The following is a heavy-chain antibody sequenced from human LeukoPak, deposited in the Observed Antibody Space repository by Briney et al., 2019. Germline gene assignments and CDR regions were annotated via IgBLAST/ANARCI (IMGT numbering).Heavy chain of an antibody. CDR1: GASISSYY. CDR2: MYNSGST. J-gene: IGHJ4*02. D-gene: IGHD6-19*01. V-gene: IGHV4-59*12. CDR3: ARGGIAVADTFDY. Sequence: SETLSLTCTVSGASISSYYWSWIRQPPGKGLEWIGYMYNSGSTNFNPSLMGRVTISVDTSKNQFSLKLSSVTAADTAVYYCARGGIAVADTFDYWGQGTLVTVSS.